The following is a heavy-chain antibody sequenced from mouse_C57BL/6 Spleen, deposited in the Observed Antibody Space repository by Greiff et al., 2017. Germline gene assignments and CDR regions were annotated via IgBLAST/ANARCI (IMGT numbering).Heavy chain of an antibody. CDR1: GFTFSSYG. Sequence: DVKLVESGGDLVKPGGSLKLSCAASGFTFSSYGMSWVRQTPDKRLEWVATISSGGSYTYYPDSVKGRFTISRDNAKNTLYLQMSSLKSEDTAMYYCARLKDYYGSGFDYWGQGTTLTVSS. CDR3: ARLKDYYGSGFDY. J-gene: IGHJ2*01. D-gene: IGHD1-1*01. V-gene: IGHV5-6*02. CDR2: ISSGGSYT.